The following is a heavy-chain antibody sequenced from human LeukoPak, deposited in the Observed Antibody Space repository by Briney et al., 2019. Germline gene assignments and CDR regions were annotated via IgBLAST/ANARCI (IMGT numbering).Heavy chain of an antibody. CDR3: ARDHHFWSGYREFDY. D-gene: IGHD3-3*02. V-gene: IGHV4-39*02. J-gene: IGHJ4*02. CDR1: GGSISSSSYY. Sequence: PSETLSLTCTVSGGSISSSSYYWGWIRQPPGKGLEWIGSIYYSGSIYYNPSLKSRVTISVDTSKNQFSLKLSSVTAADTAVYYCARDHHFWSGYREFDYWGQGTLVTVSS. CDR2: IYYSGSI.